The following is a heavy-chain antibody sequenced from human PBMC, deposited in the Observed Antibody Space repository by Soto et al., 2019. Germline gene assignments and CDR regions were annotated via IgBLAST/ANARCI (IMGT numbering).Heavy chain of an antibody. Sequence: ASVKVSCKASGYTFTIYGISWVRQAPGQGLEWMGWISAYNGNTNYAQELQGRVTMTTDTSTSTAYMELRSLRSDDTAVYYCARVRYYYDSSGLEDALDIWGQGTMVTVS. CDR2: ISAYNGNT. CDR3: ARVRYYYDSSGLEDALDI. CDR1: GYTFTIYG. V-gene: IGHV1-18*04. J-gene: IGHJ3*02. D-gene: IGHD3-22*01.